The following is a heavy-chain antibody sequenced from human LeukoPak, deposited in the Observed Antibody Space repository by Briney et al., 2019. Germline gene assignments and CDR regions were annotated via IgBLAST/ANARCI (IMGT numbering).Heavy chain of an antibody. V-gene: IGHV3-23*01. CDR2: IGGSGGST. D-gene: IGHD3-3*01. Sequence: GGSLRLSCAASGFTFSSYAMNWVRQAPGKGLGWVSGIGGSGGSTYYADSVKGRFTISRDNSKNTLYLQMNSLRVEDTAVYYCAKQYDFWSGPDYWGQGTLVTVSS. CDR1: GFTFSSYA. CDR3: AKQYDFWSGPDY. J-gene: IGHJ4*02.